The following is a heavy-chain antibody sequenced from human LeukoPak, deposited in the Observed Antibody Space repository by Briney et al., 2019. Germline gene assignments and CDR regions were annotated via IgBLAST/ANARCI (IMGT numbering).Heavy chain of an antibody. CDR3: ARIGYSSSSLDF. V-gene: IGHV3-7*03. Sequence: GGSLRLSCAASGFTFRNYWMTWVRQAPGKGLEWVANINQDGSVKYFADSVKGRFTISRDNAKSLVYLQMNSLRAEDTAVYNCARIGYSSSSLDFWGRGTLVTVSS. D-gene: IGHD6-6*01. CDR2: INQDGSVK. J-gene: IGHJ4*02. CDR1: GFTFRNYW.